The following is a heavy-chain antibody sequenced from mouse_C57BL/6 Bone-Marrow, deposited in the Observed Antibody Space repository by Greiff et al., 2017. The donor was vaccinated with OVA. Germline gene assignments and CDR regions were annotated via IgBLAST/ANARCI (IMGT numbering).Heavy chain of an antibody. D-gene: IGHD1-1*01. J-gene: IGHJ1*03. V-gene: IGHV1-82*01. CDR1: GYAFSSSW. CDR2: IYPGDGDT. CDR3: AREDYYGSSYCFDV. Sequence: QVQLKQSGPELVKPGASVKISCKASGYAFSSSWMNWVKQRPGKGLEWIGRIYPGDGDTNYNGKFKGKATLTADKSSSTAYMQLSSLTSEDSAVYFCAREDYYGSSYCFDVWGTGTTVTVSS.